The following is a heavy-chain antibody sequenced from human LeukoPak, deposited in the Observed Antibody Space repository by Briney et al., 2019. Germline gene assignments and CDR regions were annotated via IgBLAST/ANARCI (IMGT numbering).Heavy chain of an antibody. CDR2: ISSSSSTI. V-gene: IGHV3-48*01. J-gene: IGHJ3*02. Sequence: PGGSLRLSCAASGFTFSSYSMNWVRQAPGKGLEWVPYISSSSSTIYYADSVKGRFTIPRDNAKNSLYLQMNSLRAEDTAVYYCARDAPTYGDYEDDAFDIWGQGTMVTVSS. D-gene: IGHD4-17*01. CDR1: GFTFSSYS. CDR3: ARDAPTYGDYEDDAFDI.